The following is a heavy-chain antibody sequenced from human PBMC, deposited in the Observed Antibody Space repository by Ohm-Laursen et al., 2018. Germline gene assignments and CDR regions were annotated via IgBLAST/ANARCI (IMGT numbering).Heavy chain of an antibody. CDR3: ATMTSVTRGPS. CDR2: INHSGST. J-gene: IGHJ5*02. Sequence: SDTLSLTCAVYGGSFSGYYWSWIRQPPGKGLEWIGEINHSGSTNYNPSLKSRVTISVDTSKNQFSPKLGSMTAADTAVYYCATMTSVTRGPSWGQGTLVTVSS. V-gene: IGHV4-34*01. CDR1: GGSFSGYY. D-gene: IGHD4-17*01.